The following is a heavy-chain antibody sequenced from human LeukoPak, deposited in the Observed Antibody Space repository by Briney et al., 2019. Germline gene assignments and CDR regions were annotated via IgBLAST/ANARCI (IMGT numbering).Heavy chain of an antibody. CDR1: GDSISSGSYY. J-gene: IGHJ4*02. Sequence: PSETLSLTCTVSGDSISSGSYYWSWVRQPPGKGLEWIGNSENSNYNPSLASRLTISVDTSKNQFSLSLTSVTAADTAVYYRARDRPTYSSAYFDYWGQGTLVTVSS. D-gene: IGHD3-22*01. CDR2: SENS. V-gene: IGHV4-61*01. CDR3: ARDRPTYSSAYFDY.